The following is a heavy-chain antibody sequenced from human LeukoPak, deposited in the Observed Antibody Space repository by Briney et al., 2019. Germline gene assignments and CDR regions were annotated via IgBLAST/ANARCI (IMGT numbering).Heavy chain of an antibody. Sequence: ASVKVSCKASGYTFTIYGISWVRQAPGQGLEWMGWISAYNGNTNYAQKLQGRVTMTTDTSTSTAYMELRSLRSDDTAVYYCARDREIAVARFYYYGMDVWGQGTTVTVSS. V-gene: IGHV1-18*01. J-gene: IGHJ6*02. CDR2: ISAYNGNT. CDR3: ARDREIAVARFYYYGMDV. D-gene: IGHD6-19*01. CDR1: GYTFTIYG.